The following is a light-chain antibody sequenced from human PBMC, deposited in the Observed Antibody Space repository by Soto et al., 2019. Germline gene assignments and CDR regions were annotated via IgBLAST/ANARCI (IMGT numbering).Light chain of an antibody. CDR2: DAS. CDR3: QQYENLPT. CDR1: QGISSY. V-gene: IGKV1-33*01. J-gene: IGKJ5*01. Sequence: DIQMTQSPSSLSASVGDRFTITFRASQGISSYLAWFQQKPGKAPKLLIYDASNLEAGVPSRFRGSGSGTDFTFTISRLQPEDIATYYCQQYENLPTFGQGTRLEIK.